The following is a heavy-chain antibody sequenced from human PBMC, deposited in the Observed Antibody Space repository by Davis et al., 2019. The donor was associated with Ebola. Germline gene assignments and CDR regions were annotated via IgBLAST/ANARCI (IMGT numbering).Heavy chain of an antibody. J-gene: IGHJ6*02. Sequence: PSETLSLTCTVSGGSISSSSYYWGWIRQPPGKGLEWIGSIYYSGSPYYNPSLKSRVTISVDTSNNQFSLKLSSVTAADTAVYYCARGSDSSSWPHYYYYGMDVWGQGTTVTVSS. D-gene: IGHD6-13*01. V-gene: IGHV4-39*01. CDR1: GGSISSSSYY. CDR2: IYYSGSP. CDR3: ARGSDSSSWPHYYYYGMDV.